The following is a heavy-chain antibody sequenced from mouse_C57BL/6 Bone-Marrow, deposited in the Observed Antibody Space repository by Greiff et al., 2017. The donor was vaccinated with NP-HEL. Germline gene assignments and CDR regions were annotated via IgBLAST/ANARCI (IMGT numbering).Heavy chain of an antibody. D-gene: IGHD1-1*01. Sequence: VQLQQSGAELVKPGASVKISCKASGYAFSSYWMNWVKQRPGKGLEWIGQIYPGDGDTNYKGKFKGKATLTADKSSSTAYMQLSSLTSEDSAVYFCARSPSYYYGTLFDYWGQGTTLTVSS. CDR1: GYAFSSYW. J-gene: IGHJ2*01. CDR2: IYPGDGDT. CDR3: ARSPSYYYGTLFDY. V-gene: IGHV1-80*01.